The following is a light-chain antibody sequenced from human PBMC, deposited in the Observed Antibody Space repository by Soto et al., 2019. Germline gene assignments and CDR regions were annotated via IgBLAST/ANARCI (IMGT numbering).Light chain of an antibody. CDR3: QQYSSSPRT. Sequence: VLTQSPGTLSLSPGERATLSCRASQSVSSYLAWYQQKPGQAPRLLIYGASSRATGIPDRFSGSGSGTDFTLTISRLEAEDFAVYYSQQYSSSPRTFGQGTKVDIK. V-gene: IGKV3-20*01. CDR2: GAS. CDR1: QSVSSY. J-gene: IGKJ1*01.